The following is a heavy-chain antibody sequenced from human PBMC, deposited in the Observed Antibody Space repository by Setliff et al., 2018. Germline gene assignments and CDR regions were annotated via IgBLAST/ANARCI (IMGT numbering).Heavy chain of an antibody. CDR2: IGSSSSTI. CDR1: GFTFSSYS. V-gene: IGHV3-48*01. Sequence: SLRLSCAASGFTFSSYSMNWVRQAPGKGLEWVSYIGSSSSTIYYADSVKGRFTISRDNAKNSPYLQMNSLRAEDTAVYYCARDGGEYWGQGTLVTVSS. CDR3: ARDGGEY. J-gene: IGHJ4*02. D-gene: IGHD3-16*01.